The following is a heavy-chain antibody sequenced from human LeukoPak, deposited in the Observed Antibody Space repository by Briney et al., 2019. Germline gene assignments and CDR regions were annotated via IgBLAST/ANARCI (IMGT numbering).Heavy chain of an antibody. J-gene: IGHJ3*02. Sequence: GGSLRLSCAASGFTFSSYAMSWVRQAPGKGLEWVSVISGSGGSTYYADSVKGRFSISRDNSKNSLYLQMNSLRAEDTAVFYCAKDRRVQLWPDDAFDIWGQGTMVTVSS. CDR3: AKDRRVQLWPDDAFDI. D-gene: IGHD5-18*01. CDR2: ISGSGGST. V-gene: IGHV3-23*01. CDR1: GFTFSSYA.